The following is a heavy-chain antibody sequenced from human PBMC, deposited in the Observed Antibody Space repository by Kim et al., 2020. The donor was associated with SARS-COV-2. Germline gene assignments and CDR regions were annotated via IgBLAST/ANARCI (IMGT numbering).Heavy chain of an antibody. CDR1: GGSISSGGYY. J-gene: IGHJ4*02. D-gene: IGHD3-10*01. CDR2: IYYSGCT. V-gene: IGHV4-31*03. Sequence: SETLSLTCTVSGGSISSGGYYWSWIRQHPGKGLEWIGYIYYSGCTYYNPSLKSRVTISVDTSKNQFSLKLSSVTAADTAVYYCARGMGGHYGSGSYRPFDYWGQGTLVTVSS. CDR3: ARGMGGHYGSGSYRPFDY.